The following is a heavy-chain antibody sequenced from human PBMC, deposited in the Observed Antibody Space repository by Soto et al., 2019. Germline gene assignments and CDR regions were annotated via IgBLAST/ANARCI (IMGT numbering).Heavy chain of an antibody. Sequence: GGSLRISCAASGFTFSSYAMSWVRQAPGKGLEWVSAISGSGGSTYYADAVKGRFTISRDNSKNTLYLQMNSLRAEDTAVYDCAKELQVGGGDCYAYWGQAPLVTVSS. CDR1: GFTFSSYA. V-gene: IGHV3-23*01. D-gene: IGHD2-21*01. J-gene: IGHJ4*02. CDR3: AKELQVGGGDCYAY. CDR2: ISGSGGST.